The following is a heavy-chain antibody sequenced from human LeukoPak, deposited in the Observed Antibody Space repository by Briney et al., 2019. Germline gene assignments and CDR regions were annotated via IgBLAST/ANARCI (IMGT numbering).Heavy chain of an antibody. CDR3: ARVSIAQWYSSSWLTPNYYYYGMDV. Sequence: ASVKVSCKASGYTFTSYDINWVRQATGQGLEWMGWMNPNSGNTGYAQKFQGRVTMTRNTSISTAYMELSSLRSEDMAVYYCARVSIAQWYSSSWLTPNYYYYGMDVWGQGTTVTVSS. J-gene: IGHJ6*02. CDR2: MNPNSGNT. D-gene: IGHD6-13*01. V-gene: IGHV1-8*01. CDR1: GYTFTSYD.